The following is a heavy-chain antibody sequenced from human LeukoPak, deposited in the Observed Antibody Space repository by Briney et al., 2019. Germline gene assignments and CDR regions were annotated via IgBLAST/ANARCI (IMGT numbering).Heavy chain of an antibody. V-gene: IGHV4-39*06. CDR3: ARDKVLGTSVTTSGAFDI. J-gene: IGHJ3*02. CDR1: GGSISSSSYY. Sequence: PSETLSLTCTVSGGSISSSSYYWGWIRQPPGKGLEWIGSIYYSGSTYYNPSLKSRVTISVDTSKNQFALKLTSVTAADTAVYYCARDKVLGTSVTTSGAFDIWGQGTMVTVSS. CDR2: IYYSGST. D-gene: IGHD4-17*01.